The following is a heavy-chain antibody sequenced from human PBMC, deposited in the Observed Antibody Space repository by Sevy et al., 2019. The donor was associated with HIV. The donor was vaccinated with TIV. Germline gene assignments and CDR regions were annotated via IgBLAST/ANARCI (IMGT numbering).Heavy chain of an antibody. D-gene: IGHD3-22*01. J-gene: IGHJ3*02. Sequence: GGSLRLSCAASGFTFSSYSMNWVRQAPGKGLEWVSSISSSSSYIYYADSVKGRFTNSRDNAKNSLYLQMNSLRAEDTAVYYCARDSHYYYDSSGYSPDAFDIWGQGTMVTVSS. CDR2: ISSSSSYI. CDR1: GFTFSSYS. CDR3: ARDSHYYYDSSGYSPDAFDI. V-gene: IGHV3-21*01.